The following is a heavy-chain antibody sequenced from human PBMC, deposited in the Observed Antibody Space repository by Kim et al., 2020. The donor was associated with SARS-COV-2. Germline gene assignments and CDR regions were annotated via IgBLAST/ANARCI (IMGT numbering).Heavy chain of an antibody. D-gene: IGHD6-19*01. V-gene: IGHV3-23*01. J-gene: IGHJ4*02. CDR3: AKDPIAVAGTEAFFDY. Sequence: GGSLRLSCAASGFTFSSYAMSWVRQAPGKGLEWVSAISGSGGSTYYADSVKGRFTISRDNSKNTLYLQMNSLRAEDTAVYYCAKDPIAVAGTEAFFDYWGQGTLVTVSS. CDR2: ISGSGGST. CDR1: GFTFSSYA.